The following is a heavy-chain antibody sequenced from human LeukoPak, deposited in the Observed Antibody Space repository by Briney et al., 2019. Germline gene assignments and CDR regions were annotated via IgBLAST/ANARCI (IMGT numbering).Heavy chain of an antibody. CDR2: ISSSSTYI. CDR1: GFTFSTYN. CDR3: AKSHEGYFDF. V-gene: IGHV3-21*01. Sequence: GGSLRLSCAAPGFTFSTYNMHWVRQAPGKGLEWVSSISSSSTYIYYTDSVKGRFTISRDNPKSSLYLQMSSLRAEDTAVYFCAKSHEGYFDFWGQGTLVTVSS. J-gene: IGHJ4*02.